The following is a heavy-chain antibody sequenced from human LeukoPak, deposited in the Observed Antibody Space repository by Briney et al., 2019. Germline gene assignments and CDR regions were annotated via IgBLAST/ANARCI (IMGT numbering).Heavy chain of an antibody. D-gene: IGHD3-16*02. CDR2: IHPSTGNP. V-gene: IGHV7-4-1*02. CDR1: GYSFTNYA. Sequence: ASVKVSCKASGYSFTNYAMNWVRQAPGQGREWMGWIHPSTGNPTYAQGFTGRFVFSLDTSVSTTYLRISSLKAEDTAVYFCARAFQSLGGLSLPDYWGQGTLVTVSS. CDR3: ARAFQSLGGLSLPDY. J-gene: IGHJ4*02.